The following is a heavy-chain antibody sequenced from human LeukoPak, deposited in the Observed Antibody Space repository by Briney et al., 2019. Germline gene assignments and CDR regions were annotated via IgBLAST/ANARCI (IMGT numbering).Heavy chain of an antibody. CDR1: GGSISGYY. J-gene: IGHJ4*02. V-gene: IGHV4-34*01. CDR2: IHYSGAT. CDR3: ARGNILTDYCFDY. Sequence: SETLSLTCAVYGGSISGYYWSWIRQPPGKGLEWIGEIHYSGATNYNPSLKSRVTISIDTSKNQMSLKLSSVTAADTAVYYCARGNILTDYCFDYWGQGSLVTVSS. D-gene: IGHD3-9*01.